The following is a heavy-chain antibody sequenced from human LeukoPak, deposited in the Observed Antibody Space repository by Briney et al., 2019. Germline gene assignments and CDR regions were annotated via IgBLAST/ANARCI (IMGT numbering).Heavy chain of an antibody. J-gene: IGHJ4*02. Sequence: ASVKVSCKASGYTFTSYGISWARQAPGQGLEWMGWISAYNGNTNYAQKLQGRATMTTDTSTSTAYMELRSLRSDDTAVYYCARVGGEWELLPFDYWGQGTLVTVSS. CDR1: GYTFTSYG. V-gene: IGHV1-18*01. D-gene: IGHD1-26*01. CDR3: ARVGGEWELLPFDY. CDR2: ISAYNGNT.